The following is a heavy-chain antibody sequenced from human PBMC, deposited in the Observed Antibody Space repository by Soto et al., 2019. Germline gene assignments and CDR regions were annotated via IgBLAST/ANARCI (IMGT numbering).Heavy chain of an antibody. CDR1: GFTFTRYS. D-gene: IGHD3-10*01. J-gene: IGHJ4*02. V-gene: IGHV3-21*06. Sequence: GGSLILSCAASGFTFTRYSMNGVRQAPGKGLEWVSSISSTTNYIYYGDSMKGRFTISRDNAKNSLYLEMNSLRAEDTAVYYCAREFEDLTSTFDYWGPGTLVTVSS. CDR3: AREFEDLTSTFDY. CDR2: ISSTTNYI.